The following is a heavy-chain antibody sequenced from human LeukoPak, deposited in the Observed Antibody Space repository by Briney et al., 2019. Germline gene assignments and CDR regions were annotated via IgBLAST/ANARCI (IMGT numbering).Heavy chain of an antibody. CDR1: RFSFRNYA. V-gene: IGHV3-64D*06. D-gene: IGHD3/OR15-3a*01. Sequence: PGGSLRLSCSASRFSFRNYAMHWVRQAPGKGLEYVSAIDNYGDGTYYADSVKGRFTFSRDISKNTLDLQMSSLRAEDTAVYYCVKMDSRDYWGQGTLVIVSS. J-gene: IGHJ4*02. CDR2: IDNYGDGT. CDR3: VKMDSRDY.